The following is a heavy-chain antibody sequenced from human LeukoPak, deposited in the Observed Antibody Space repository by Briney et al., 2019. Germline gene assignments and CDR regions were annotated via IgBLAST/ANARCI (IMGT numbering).Heavy chain of an antibody. V-gene: IGHV4-34*01. CDR3: ARAETYYDFWSGYYKGGNWFDP. CDR2: INHSGST. CDR1: GGSISSYY. D-gene: IGHD3-3*01. Sequence: PSETLSLTCNVSGGSISSYYWSWIRQPPGKGLEWIGEINHSGSTNYNPSLKSRVTISVDTSKNQFSLKLSSVTAADTAVYYCARAETYYDFWSGYYKGGNWFDPWGQGTLATVSS. J-gene: IGHJ5*02.